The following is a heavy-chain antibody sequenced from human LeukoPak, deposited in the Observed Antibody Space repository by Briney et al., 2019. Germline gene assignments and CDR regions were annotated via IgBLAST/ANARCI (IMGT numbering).Heavy chain of an antibody. J-gene: IGHJ4*02. Sequence: PPETLSLTCTVSGGSISSYYWSWIRQPPGKGLEWIGYIYYSGSTNYNTSLKSRVTISVDTSKNHFSLKMSSMTAADTGVYYWARDQGVVGATGIDYWGQGTLVTVSS. CDR1: GGSISSYY. CDR2: IYYSGST. V-gene: IGHV4-59*01. D-gene: IGHD1-26*01. CDR3: ARDQGVVGATGIDY.